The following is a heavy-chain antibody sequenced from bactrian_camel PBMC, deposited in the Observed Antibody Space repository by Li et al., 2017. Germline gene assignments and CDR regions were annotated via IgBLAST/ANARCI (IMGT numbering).Heavy chain of an antibody. CDR2: IDTTGIT. Sequence: QLVESGGGSVQAGGSLRLSCVVSGDTVSSYYMAWFRQAPGKEREGVAAIDTTGITTYAYSTQGRFTISKDNAKNTVYLQMNSLRAEDTATYYCAADSVNLQLARWYNYWGQGTQVTVS. V-gene: IGHV3S53*01. CDR1: GDTVSSYY. D-gene: IGHD6*01. CDR3: AADSVNLQLARWYNY. J-gene: IGHJ4*01.